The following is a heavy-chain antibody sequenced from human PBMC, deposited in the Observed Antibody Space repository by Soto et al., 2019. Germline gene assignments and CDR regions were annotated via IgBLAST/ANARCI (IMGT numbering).Heavy chain of an antibody. Sequence: EVQLLESGGGLVQPGGSLRLSCAASGLPFSSHAMSWVRQAPGKGLEWVSSISISGGNTYYADSVRGRFTISRDNSKTTLYLHMNSRTAEDTAIYYCANEIRPNDYWGQGTLVTVSS. D-gene: IGHD4-17*01. CDR2: ISISGGNT. V-gene: IGHV3-23*01. CDR1: GLPFSSHA. CDR3: ANEIRPNDY. J-gene: IGHJ4*02.